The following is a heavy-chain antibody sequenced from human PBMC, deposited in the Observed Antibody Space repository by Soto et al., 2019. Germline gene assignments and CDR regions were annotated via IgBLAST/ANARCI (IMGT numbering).Heavy chain of an antibody. CDR2: VSAIGDIT. D-gene: IGHD3-10*01. V-gene: IGHV3-23*01. Sequence: EVQVLESGGDLVQPGGSLRLSCAASGFTFSDYAMTWVRQAPGKGLDWVSSVSAIGDITYYADSVKGRFTISRDNSNNTLLLQMNSLRAEDTALFYCARGDRGGSGSPASYYFSGLDVWGQGTTVTVSS. J-gene: IGHJ6*02. CDR1: GFTFSDYA. CDR3: ARGDRGGSGSPASYYFSGLDV.